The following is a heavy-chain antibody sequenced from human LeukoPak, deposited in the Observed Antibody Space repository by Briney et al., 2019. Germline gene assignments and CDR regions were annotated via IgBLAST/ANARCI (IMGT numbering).Heavy chain of an antibody. CDR3: ARGPKWSGSYYYFDF. J-gene: IGHJ4*02. CDR1: GYTFTSYG. D-gene: IGHD1-26*01. Sequence: GASVKVSCKASGYTFTSYGISWVRQAPGQGLEWMGWSSAYNGNTNYAKKFQGRVSMATDTSTSTAYMELRSLRSDDTAVYFCARGPKWSGSYYYFDFWGQGTLVTVSS. CDR2: SSAYNGNT. V-gene: IGHV1-18*01.